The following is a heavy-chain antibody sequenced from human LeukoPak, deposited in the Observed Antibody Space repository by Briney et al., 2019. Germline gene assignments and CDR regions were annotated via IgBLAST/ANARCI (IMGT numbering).Heavy chain of an antibody. J-gene: IGHJ5*01. Sequence: PGGSLRLSCAASGFTFSSYAMSWVRRAPGKGLEWVSSISGSGGNTYYAQSVKGRFSISRDNSKNTLNLQMDSLRADDTALYFCAKEPWNTAVANTNGWFDSWGQGTLVTVSS. CDR1: GFTFSSYA. CDR3: AKEPWNTAVANTNGWFDS. D-gene: IGHD1/OR15-1a*01. V-gene: IGHV3-23*01. CDR2: ISGSGGNT.